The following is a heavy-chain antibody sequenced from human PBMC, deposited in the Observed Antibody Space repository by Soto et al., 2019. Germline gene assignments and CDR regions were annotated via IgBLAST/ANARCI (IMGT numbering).Heavy chain of an antibody. V-gene: IGHV1-69*13. J-gene: IGHJ3*02. CDR3: ARDLRSPRSAGYNSMNDAFDI. Sequence: GASVKVSCKASGGTFSSYAISWVRQAPGQGLEWMGGIIPIFGTANYAQKFQGRVTITADESTSTAYMELSSLRSEDTAVYYCARDLRSPRSAGYNSMNDAFDIWGQGTMVTVSS. CDR1: GGTFSSYA. CDR2: IIPIFGTA. D-gene: IGHD5-12*01.